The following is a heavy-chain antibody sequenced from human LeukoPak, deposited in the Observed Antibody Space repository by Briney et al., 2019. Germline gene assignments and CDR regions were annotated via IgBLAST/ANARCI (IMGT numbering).Heavy chain of an antibody. Sequence: SGGSLRLSCAASGFTFSKYAMTWVRQAPGKGLEWVSGITGSGGSTYYADSVKGRFTISRDNSKNTVYLQMNSLRAEDTAVYYCARDLSLIALTDWGQGTLVTVSS. CDR1: GFTFSKYA. D-gene: IGHD3-22*01. CDR2: ITGSGGST. J-gene: IGHJ4*02. CDR3: ARDLSLIALTD. V-gene: IGHV3-23*01.